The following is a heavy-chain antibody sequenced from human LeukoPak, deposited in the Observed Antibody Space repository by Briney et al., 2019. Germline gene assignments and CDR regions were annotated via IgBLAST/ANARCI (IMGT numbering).Heavy chain of an antibody. CDR1: GYTFTSYY. D-gene: IGHD1-1*01. Sequence: GASVKVSCKASGYTFTSYYMHWVRQAPGQGLEWMGIINPSGGSTSYAQKFQGRVTMTRDTSTSTVYMELGSLRSEDTAVYYCARGGGSPRGHNAPQNWFDPWGQGTLVTVSS. CDR2: INPSGGST. J-gene: IGHJ5*02. V-gene: IGHV1-46*01. CDR3: ARGGGSPRGHNAPQNWFDP.